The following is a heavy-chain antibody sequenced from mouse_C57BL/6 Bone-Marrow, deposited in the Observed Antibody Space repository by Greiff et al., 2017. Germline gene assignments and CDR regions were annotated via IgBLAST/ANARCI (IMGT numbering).Heavy chain of an antibody. CDR3: ARPIYGSSYVEFAY. J-gene: IGHJ3*01. CDR1: GYTFTSYW. Sequence: VQLQQPGAELVKPGASVKMSCKASGYTFTSYWITWVKQRPGQGLEWIGDIYPGSGSTNYNEKFKSKATLTVDTSSSTAYMQLSSLTSEDSAVYYCARPIYGSSYVEFAYWGQGTLVTVSA. CDR2: IYPGSGST. D-gene: IGHD1-1*01. V-gene: IGHV1-55*01.